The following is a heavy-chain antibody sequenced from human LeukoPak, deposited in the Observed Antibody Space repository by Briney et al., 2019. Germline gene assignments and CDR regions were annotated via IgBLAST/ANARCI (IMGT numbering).Heavy chain of an antibody. D-gene: IGHD3-22*01. CDR2: INPNSGGT. Sequence: GASVKVSCKASGYTFTGYYVHWVRQAPGQGLEWMGWINPNSGGTNYAQKFQGRVTMTRDTSISTAYMELSRLRSDDTAVYYCASKWVTYYYNSSAYHYPTDVFDIWGQGTMVTVSS. V-gene: IGHV1-2*02. CDR3: ASKWVTYYYNSSAYHYPTDVFDI. J-gene: IGHJ3*02. CDR1: GYTFTGYY.